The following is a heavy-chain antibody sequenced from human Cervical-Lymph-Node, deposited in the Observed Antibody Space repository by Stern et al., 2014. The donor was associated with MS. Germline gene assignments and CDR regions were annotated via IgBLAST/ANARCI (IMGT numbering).Heavy chain of an antibody. D-gene: IGHD6-13*01. J-gene: IGHJ4*02. Sequence: EVQLVESGGGLVQPGGSLRLSCAASGFTFSSYWMSWVRQAPGKGLEWVANIKQDGSEKYYVDSVKGRFIISRDNVQNSLYLQVNSLRAEDTAVYYCAATVEAALYWGQGTLVTVSS. CDR2: IKQDGSEK. CDR1: GFTFSSYW. CDR3: AATVEAALY. V-gene: IGHV3-7*01.